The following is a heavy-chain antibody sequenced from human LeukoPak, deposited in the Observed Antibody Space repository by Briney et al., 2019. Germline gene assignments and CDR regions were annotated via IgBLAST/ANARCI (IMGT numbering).Heavy chain of an antibody. D-gene: IGHD6-6*01. CDR1: GGSISSYY. Sequence: SETLSLTCTVSGGSISSYYWSWIRQPPGKGLEWIGYIYYSGSTNYNPSLKSRVTISVDTSKNQFSLKLSSVTAADTAVYYCARGRPSSGGAFDIWGQGTMVTVSS. J-gene: IGHJ3*02. CDR3: ARGRPSSGGAFDI. V-gene: IGHV4-59*12. CDR2: IYYSGST.